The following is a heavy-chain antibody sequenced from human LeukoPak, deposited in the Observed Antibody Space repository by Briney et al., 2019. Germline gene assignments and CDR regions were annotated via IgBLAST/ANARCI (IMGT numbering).Heavy chain of an antibody. V-gene: IGHV3-30*02. CDR3: AGVSHY. D-gene: IGHD3-16*02. J-gene: IGHJ4*02. CDR2: IQYDGNNK. Sequence: GGSLRLSCAASGFTFSAYGMHWVRQAPGKGLEWVAFIQYDGNNKYYADSVKGRFTISRDNSKNTMFLQMNSLRPEDTAVYYCAGVSHYWGQGTLVTVSS. CDR1: GFTFSAYG.